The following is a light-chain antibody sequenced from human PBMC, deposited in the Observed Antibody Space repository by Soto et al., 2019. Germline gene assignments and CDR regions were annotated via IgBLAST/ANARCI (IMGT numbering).Light chain of an antibody. J-gene: IGLJ1*01. CDR1: SSDVGGYNS. CDR2: DVS. V-gene: IGLV2-14*01. CDR3: SSYASSSTLVYV. Sequence: QSVLTQPASVSGSPGQSITISCSGTSSDVGGYNSVSWYQQNPGKAPKLMIFDVSNRPSGVSSRFSGSRSGNTASLTISGLQAEDEADYYCSSYASSSTLVYVFGTGTQLTVL.